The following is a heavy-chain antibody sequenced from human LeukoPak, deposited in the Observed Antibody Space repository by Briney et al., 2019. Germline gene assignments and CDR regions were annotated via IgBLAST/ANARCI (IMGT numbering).Heavy chain of an antibody. Sequence: SETLSLTCSVSGGSISSYCWSWIRQPPGKGLEWIGYIYCSGSTKYNPSLKSRVTISVDTSKNQFSLKLSSVTAADTAVYYCARVSRFLEWSSPYYFDYWGQGTLVTVSS. CDR3: ARVSRFLEWSSPYYFDY. CDR2: IYCSGST. V-gene: IGHV4-59*01. CDR1: GGSISSYC. D-gene: IGHD3-3*01. J-gene: IGHJ4*02.